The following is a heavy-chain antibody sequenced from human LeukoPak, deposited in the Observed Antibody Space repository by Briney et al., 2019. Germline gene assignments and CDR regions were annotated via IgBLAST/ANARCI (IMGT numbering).Heavy chain of an antibody. CDR3: ARAPFIQSDFGGTFDY. CDR2: IYHSGST. V-gene: IGHV4-38-2*02. J-gene: IGHJ4*02. D-gene: IGHD4-23*01. Sequence: NPSETLSLTCTVSGYSISSGYYWGWIRQPPGKGLKWIGSIYHSGSTYYNPSLKSRVTISIDASKNQFSLKLSSVTAADTAVYYCARAPFIQSDFGGTFDYWGQGTLVTVSS. CDR1: GYSISSGYY.